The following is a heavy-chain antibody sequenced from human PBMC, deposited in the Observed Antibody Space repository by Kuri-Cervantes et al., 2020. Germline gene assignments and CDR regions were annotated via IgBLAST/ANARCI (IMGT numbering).Heavy chain of an antibody. CDR1: GFTFSSYA. CDR3: ARARPAVAGSSHDPFDI. J-gene: IGHJ3*02. Sequence: GESLKISCAASGFTFSSYAMHWVRQAPGKGLEWVAVISYDGSNKYYADSVKGRFTISRDNAKNSLYLQMNSLRAEDTAVYYCARARPAVAGSSHDPFDIWGQGTMVTVSS. D-gene: IGHD6-19*01. V-gene: IGHV3-30-3*01. CDR2: ISYDGSNK.